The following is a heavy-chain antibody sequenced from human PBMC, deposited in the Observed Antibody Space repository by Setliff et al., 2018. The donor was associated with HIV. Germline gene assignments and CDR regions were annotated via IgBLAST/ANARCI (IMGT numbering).Heavy chain of an antibody. Sequence: SETLSLTCAVYGGSFSGYYWSWIRQPPGKGLEWIGEINHSGSTNYNPALKSRVTISVDTAKNQFSLKLSSVTAADTAVSYCARLRGSYDFSNWFDPWGQGTQVTVSS. CDR3: ARLRGSYDFSNWFDP. V-gene: IGHV4-34*01. D-gene: IGHD3-3*01. J-gene: IGHJ5*02. CDR1: GGSFSGYY. CDR2: INHSGST.